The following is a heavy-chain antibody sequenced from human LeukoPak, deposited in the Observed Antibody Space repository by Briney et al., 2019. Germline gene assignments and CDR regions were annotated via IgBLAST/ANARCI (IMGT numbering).Heavy chain of an antibody. CDR3: ASGSAVAAAGDH. CDR2: IYHSGST. CDR1: GYSISSGYY. D-gene: IGHD6-13*01. Sequence: SETLSLTCAVSGYSISSGYYWGWIRQPPGKGLEWIGSIYHSGSTYYNPSLKSRVTISVDTSKNQFSLKLSSVTAADTAMYYCASGSAVAAAGDHWGQGTLVTVSS. J-gene: IGHJ4*02. V-gene: IGHV4-38-2*01.